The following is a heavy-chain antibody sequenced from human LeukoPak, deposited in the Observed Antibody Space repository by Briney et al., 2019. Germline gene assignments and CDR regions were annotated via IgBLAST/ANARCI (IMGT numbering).Heavy chain of an antibody. V-gene: IGHV4-59*12. Sequence: KASETLSLTCTVSGGSISSYYWSWIRQPPGKGLEWIGYIYYSGSTNYNPSLKSRVTISVDTSKNQFSLKLSSVTAADTAVYYCAREGYDYVWGSYRWYYYYMDVWGKGTTVTVSS. CDR2: IYYSGST. J-gene: IGHJ6*03. D-gene: IGHD3-16*02. CDR3: AREGYDYVWGSYRWYYYYMDV. CDR1: GGSISSYY.